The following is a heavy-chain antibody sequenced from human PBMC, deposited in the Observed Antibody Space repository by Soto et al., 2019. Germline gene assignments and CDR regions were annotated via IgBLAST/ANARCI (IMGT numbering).Heavy chain of an antibody. CDR1: GFPFSDYW. CDR2: IKKDGSEK. J-gene: IGHJ4*02. D-gene: IGHD6-19*01. CDR3: TGSRGWLTDH. Sequence: GGSLRLSCTASGFPFSDYWMSWFRQAPGKGLEWVANIKKDGSEKNYVDSVKGRFTISRDNTKNLQYLQMNSLRDDDTAVYYCTGSRGWLTDHWGQGTLVTVSS. V-gene: IGHV3-7*01.